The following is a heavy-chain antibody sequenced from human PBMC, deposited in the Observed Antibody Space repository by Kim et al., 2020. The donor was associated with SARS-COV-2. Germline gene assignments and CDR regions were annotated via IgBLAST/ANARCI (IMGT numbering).Heavy chain of an antibody. V-gene: IGHV3-74*01. CDR2: INSDGSST. Sequence: GSLRLSCAASGFTFSSYWMHWVRQAPGKGLVWVSRINSDGSSTSYADSVKGRFTISRDNAKNTLYLQMNSLRAEDTAVYYCARDRFWSGYDRDYYYYMDVWGKGTTVTVSS. CDR1: GFTFSSYW. J-gene: IGHJ6*03. CDR3: ARDRFWSGYDRDYYYYMDV. D-gene: IGHD3-3*01.